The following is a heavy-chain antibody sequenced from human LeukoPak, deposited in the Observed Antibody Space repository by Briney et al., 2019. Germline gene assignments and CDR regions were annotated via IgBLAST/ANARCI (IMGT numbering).Heavy chain of an antibody. CDR3: ARGAYCTNGVCYHGFDY. Sequence: SVKVSCKASGGTFNSYAISWVRQAPGQGLEWMGGIIPIFGTANYAQKFQGRVTITTDESTSTAYMELSSLRSEDTAVYYCARGAYCTNGVCYHGFDYWGQGTLVTVSS. D-gene: IGHD2-8*01. V-gene: IGHV1-69*05. CDR2: IIPIFGTA. J-gene: IGHJ4*02. CDR1: GGTFNSYA.